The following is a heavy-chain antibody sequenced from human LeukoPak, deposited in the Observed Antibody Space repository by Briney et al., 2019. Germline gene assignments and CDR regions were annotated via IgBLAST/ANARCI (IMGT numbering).Heavy chain of an antibody. Sequence: SQTLSLTCAISGDSISSSRGTRNWVRQSPSRGLEWLGRTYYKSKWYNDYAVSVKSRLTINPDTSKNQFSPQLNSVTPEDTAVYYCARVSSHWFDPWGQGILVIVSS. V-gene: IGHV6-1*01. J-gene: IGHJ5*02. CDR2: TYYKSKWYN. D-gene: IGHD6-13*01. CDR3: ARVSSHWFDP. CDR1: GDSISSSRGT.